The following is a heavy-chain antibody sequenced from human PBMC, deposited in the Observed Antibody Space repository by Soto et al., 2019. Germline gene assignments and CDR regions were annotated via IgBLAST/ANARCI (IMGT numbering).Heavy chain of an antibody. Sequence: ASVKVSCKASGYTFTSYGISLVRQAPGQGLEWMGWISAYNGNTNYAQKLQGRVTMTTDTSTSTAYMELRSLRSDDTAVYYCARVGASTPAAISDWFDPWGQGTLVTVS. J-gene: IGHJ5*02. CDR1: GYTFTSYG. D-gene: IGHD2-2*01. CDR2: ISAYNGNT. V-gene: IGHV1-18*01. CDR3: ARVGASTPAAISDWFDP.